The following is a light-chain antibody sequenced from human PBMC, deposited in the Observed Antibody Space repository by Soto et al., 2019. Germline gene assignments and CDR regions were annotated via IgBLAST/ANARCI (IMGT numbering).Light chain of an antibody. CDR1: QSVSSTY. Sequence: EIVLTQSPGTLSLSPGERATLSCRASQSVSSTYLAWYQQKPGQAPRLLIYGASNRATGIPDRFSGSGSGTDFTLTISRLEPEDFAVYYCQQYGGSRWTFGQG. J-gene: IGKJ1*01. CDR3: QQYGGSRWT. V-gene: IGKV3-20*01. CDR2: GAS.